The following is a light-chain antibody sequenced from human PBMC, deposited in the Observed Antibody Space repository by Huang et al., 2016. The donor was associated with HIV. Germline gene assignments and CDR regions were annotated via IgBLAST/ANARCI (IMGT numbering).Light chain of an antibody. CDR1: QGLLYREKIY. Sequence: DIVMTQTPLSLSVTPGQPASISCKSSQGLLYREKIYLYWYLQKPGQSPQLLIYEVSTRFSGVPDRFSGSGSPTDFTLRISRVETEDAGVYYCMQGKQLPYTFGQGTRLEIK. J-gene: IGKJ2*01. CDR2: EVS. V-gene: IGKV2-29*03. CDR3: MQGKQLPYT.